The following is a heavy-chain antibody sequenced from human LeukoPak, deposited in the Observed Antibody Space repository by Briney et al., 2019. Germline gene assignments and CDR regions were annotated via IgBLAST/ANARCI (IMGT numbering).Heavy chain of an antibody. D-gene: IGHD3-3*01. V-gene: IGHV3-23*01. Sequence: GGSLRLSCAASGFTFSSCAMSWVRQAPGKGLEWVSAISGSGGSTYYADSVKGRFTISRDNSKNTLYLQMNSLRAEDTAVCYCAKGYYDFWSGYPNWFDPWGQGTLVTVSS. CDR2: ISGSGGST. CDR1: GFTFSSCA. CDR3: AKGYYDFWSGYPNWFDP. J-gene: IGHJ5*02.